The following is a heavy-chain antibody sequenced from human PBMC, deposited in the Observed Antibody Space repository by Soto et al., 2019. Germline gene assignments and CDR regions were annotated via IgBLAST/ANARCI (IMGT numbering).Heavy chain of an antibody. V-gene: IGHV4-61*01. J-gene: IGHJ5*02. D-gene: IGHD3-22*01. CDR1: GDSVSSGLYY. CDR3: ARVSFYYDTSGYAVAWFDP. CDR2: IYHSGTT. Sequence: SETLSLTCSVSGDSVSSGLYYWSWIRQPPGKGLEWIGYIYHSGTTKYNPSLKSPVTISVDTSKNQFSLKMSLLTAADTAIYYCARVSFYYDTSGYAVAWFDPWGKGTLVTVSS.